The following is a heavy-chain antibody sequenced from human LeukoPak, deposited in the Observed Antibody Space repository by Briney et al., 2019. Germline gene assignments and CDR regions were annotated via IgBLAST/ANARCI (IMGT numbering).Heavy chain of an antibody. CDR3: TRVGYIDEGIDY. CDR2: IKQDGSKK. D-gene: IGHD5-24*01. V-gene: IGHV3-7*04. Sequence: GGSLRLSCAASGFTFSSYAMTWVRQAPGKGLEWVANIKQDGSKKSYVDSVKGRFPISRDNAKNSLYLQMNSLRAEDTAIYYCTRVGYIDEGIDYWGQGTLVTVSS. J-gene: IGHJ4*02. CDR1: GFTFSSYA.